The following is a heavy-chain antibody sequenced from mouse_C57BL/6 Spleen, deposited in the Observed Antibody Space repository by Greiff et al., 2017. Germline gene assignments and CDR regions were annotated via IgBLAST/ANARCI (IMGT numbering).Heavy chain of an antibody. CDR2: IYPRSGNT. V-gene: IGHV1-81*01. D-gene: IGHD1-1*01. CDR3: ESPGPPTVVAKGFAY. CDR1: GYTFTSYG. J-gene: IGHJ3*01. Sequence: VQLQQSGAELARPGASVKLSCKASGYTFTSYGISWVKQRTGQGLEWIGEIYPRSGNTYYNEKFKGKATLTADKSSSTAYMALRSLTSEDSAVYFGESPGPPTVVAKGFAYWGQGTLVTVSA.